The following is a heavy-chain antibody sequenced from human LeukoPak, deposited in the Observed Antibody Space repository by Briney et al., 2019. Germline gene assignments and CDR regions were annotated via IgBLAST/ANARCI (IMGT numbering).Heavy chain of an antibody. J-gene: IGHJ4*02. D-gene: IGHD3-22*01. CDR3: ARGENAGYDSSGYYFDY. V-gene: IGHV4-4*07. Sequence: TSETLSLTCTASGGSISSYYWSWIRQPAGKGLEWIGRIYTSGSTNYNPSLKSRVTMSVDTSKNQFSLKLSSVTAADTAVYYCARGENAGYDSSGYYFDYWGQGTLVTVSS. CDR1: GGSISSYY. CDR2: IYTSGST.